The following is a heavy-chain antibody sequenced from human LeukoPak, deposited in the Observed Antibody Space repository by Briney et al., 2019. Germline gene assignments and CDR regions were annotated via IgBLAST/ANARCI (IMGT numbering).Heavy chain of an antibody. CDR1: GGSISSSSYY. V-gene: IGHV4-39*07. CDR3: ARGWYGSGSYYPVYNWFDP. J-gene: IGHJ5*02. CDR2: IYYSGST. Sequence: PSETLSLTCTVSGGSISSSSYYWGWIRQPPGKGLEWIGSIYYSGSTYYNPSLKSRVTISVDTSKNQFSLKLSSVTAADTAVYYCARGWYGSGSYYPVYNWFDPWGQGTLVTVSS. D-gene: IGHD3-10*01.